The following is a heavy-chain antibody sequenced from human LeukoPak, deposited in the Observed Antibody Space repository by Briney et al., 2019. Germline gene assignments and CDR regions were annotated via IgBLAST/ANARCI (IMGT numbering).Heavy chain of an antibody. J-gene: IGHJ4*02. CDR2: IRSDGSNK. D-gene: IGHD2-15*01. V-gene: IGHV3-30*02. CDR1: GFSFSSYG. Sequence: GGSLRLSCAGSGFSFSSYGMHWVRQAPGKGLEWMAFIRSDGSNKYYADSVKGRLTISRDNSKNTLYLQMNSLRAEDTAVYYCAKVGYCSGGSCYREFDYWGQGTLVTVSS. CDR3: AKVGYCSGGSCYREFDY.